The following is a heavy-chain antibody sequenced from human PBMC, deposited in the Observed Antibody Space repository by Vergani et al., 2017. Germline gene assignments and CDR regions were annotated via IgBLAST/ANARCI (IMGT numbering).Heavy chain of an antibody. J-gene: IGHJ2*01. CDR2: IDRNYGVK. V-gene: IGHV3-9*01. CDR1: GFTFQAFA. CDR3: VRENDYDADGPFDL. D-gene: IGHD3-16*01. Sequence: EVQLLESGGGLVQPGGSLRLSCVASGFTFQAFAFHWVRQVSGRGLEWVSGIDRNYGVKNGNAFEGRYGISRENAKKAAFLQINNLRHEDTALYYCVRENDYDADGPFDLWGRGTLVTVSS.